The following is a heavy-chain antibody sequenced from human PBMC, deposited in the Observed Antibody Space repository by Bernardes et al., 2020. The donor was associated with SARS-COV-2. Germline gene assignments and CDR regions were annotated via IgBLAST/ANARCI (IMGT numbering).Heavy chain of an antibody. Sequence: GSLRLSCATSGFDFSKSDMAWVRPVPEKGLEWVSTISAIRNTHYSDPVKGRFTISRDDTNNALYLHMNSLRAEDTATYYCATELQYDNLYWGQGALVTVSS. V-gene: IGHV3-23*01. CDR3: ATELQYDNLY. CDR2: ISAIRNT. D-gene: IGHD3-22*01. J-gene: IGHJ4*02. CDR1: GFDFSKSD.